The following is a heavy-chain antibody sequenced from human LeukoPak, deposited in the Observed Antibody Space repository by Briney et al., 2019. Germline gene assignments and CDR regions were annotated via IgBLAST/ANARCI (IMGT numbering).Heavy chain of an antibody. Sequence: GGSLRLSCAASGFPFSSYEMNWVRQAPGEGLEWVSYISSSGSTKYYADSVKGRFTISRDSAQNSLYLQMNSLRAEDTAVYYCARTVDSQFYYYGMDVWGQGTTVTVSS. J-gene: IGHJ6*02. CDR2: ISSSGSTK. V-gene: IGHV3-48*03. CDR3: ARTVDSQFYYYGMDV. D-gene: IGHD2-15*01. CDR1: GFPFSSYE.